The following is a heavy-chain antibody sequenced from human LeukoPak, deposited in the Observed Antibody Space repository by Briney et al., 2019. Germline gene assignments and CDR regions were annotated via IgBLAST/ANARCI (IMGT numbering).Heavy chain of an antibody. Sequence: SETLSLTCTVSGYSISSGYYWGWIRQPPGKGLEWSGSIYHSGSTYYNPSLKSRVTISVDTSKNQFSLKLSSVTAADTAVYYCARDPGLVATDYYYYYMDVWGKGTTVTVSS. CDR1: GYSISSGYY. CDR2: IYHSGST. V-gene: IGHV4-38-2*02. CDR3: ARDPGLVATDYYYYYMDV. D-gene: IGHD5-12*01. J-gene: IGHJ6*03.